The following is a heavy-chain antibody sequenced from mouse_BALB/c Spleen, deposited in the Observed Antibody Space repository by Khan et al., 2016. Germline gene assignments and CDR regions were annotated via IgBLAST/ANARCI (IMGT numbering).Heavy chain of an antibody. J-gene: IGHJ1*01. V-gene: IGHV3-2*02. Sequence: VQLKESGPGLVKPSQSLSLTCTVTGYSITSDYTWNWIRQFPGNRLEWMGYISFSGATTYSPFLKSRISITRDTSKNQFFLQLNSVTSEDTATYYCARSNDGQDIWGAGTTVTVSS. CDR1: GYSITSDYT. D-gene: IGHD1-2*01. CDR2: ISFSGAT. CDR3: ARSNDGQDI.